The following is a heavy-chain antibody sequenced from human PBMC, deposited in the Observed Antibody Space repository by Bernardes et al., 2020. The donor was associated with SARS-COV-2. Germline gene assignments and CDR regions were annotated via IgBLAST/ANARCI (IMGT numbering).Heavy chain of an antibody. D-gene: IGHD5-12*01. V-gene: IGHV3-33*01. CDR2: IWYDGSNK. CDR1: GFTFSSYG. Sequence: GSLRLSCAASGFTFSSYGMHWVRQAPGKGLEWVAVIWYDGSNKYYADSVKGRFTISRDNSKNTLYIQMNSLRAEDTAVYYCARDGGFRASHSWAAIEDSFDLWGQGTMVSVSS. J-gene: IGHJ3*01. CDR3: ARDGGFRASHSWAAIEDSFDL.